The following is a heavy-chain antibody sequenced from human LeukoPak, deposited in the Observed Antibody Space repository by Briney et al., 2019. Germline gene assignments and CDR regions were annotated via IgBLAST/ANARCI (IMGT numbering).Heavy chain of an antibody. Sequence: SETLSLTCAVYGGSFSGYYWSWIRQPPGKGQEWIGEINHSGSTNYNPSLKSRVTISVDTSKNQFSLKLSSVTAADTAVYYCARVRQYYMDVWGKGTTVTVSS. D-gene: IGHD6-6*01. V-gene: IGHV4-34*01. J-gene: IGHJ6*03. CDR2: INHSGST. CDR3: ARVRQYYMDV. CDR1: GGSFSGYY.